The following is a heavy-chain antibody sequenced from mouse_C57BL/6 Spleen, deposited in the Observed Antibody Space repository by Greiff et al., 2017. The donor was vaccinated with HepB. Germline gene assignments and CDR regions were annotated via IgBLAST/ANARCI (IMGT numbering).Heavy chain of an antibody. J-gene: IGHJ1*03. CDR1: DSEVFPIAY. Sequence: QVQLQQSGSELRSPGSSVKLSCKDFDSEVFPIAYMSWVRQKPGHGFEWIGGILPSIGRTIYGEKFEDKATLDADTLSNTAYLELNSLTSEDSAIYYCARDYYGSSPEYFDVWGTGTTVTVSS. D-gene: IGHD1-1*01. V-gene: IGHV15-2*01. CDR3: ARDYYGSSPEYFDV. CDR2: ILPSIGRT.